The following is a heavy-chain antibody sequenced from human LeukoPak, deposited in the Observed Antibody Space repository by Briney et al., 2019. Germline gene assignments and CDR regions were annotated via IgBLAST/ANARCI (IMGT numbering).Heavy chain of an antibody. V-gene: IGHV1-46*01. CDR1: GYTFPSYY. CDR3: AREFLYKGVR. J-gene: IGHJ4*02. D-gene: IGHD5-24*01. Sequence: ASVTVSCNASGYTFPSYYMHWVRQAPGQGLEWMGIINPSGGSTSYAQKFQGRVTMARDTSTSTVYMELSSLRSEDTAVYYCAREFLYKGVRWGQGTLVTVSS. CDR2: INPSGGST.